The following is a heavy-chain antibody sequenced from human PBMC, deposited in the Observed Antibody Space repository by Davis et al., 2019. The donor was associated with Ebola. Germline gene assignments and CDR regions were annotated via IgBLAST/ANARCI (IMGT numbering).Heavy chain of an antibody. Sequence: PSETLSLTCTVSGGSISSGGYFWSWIRQLPGKGLEWIGYIYYSGSTYYNPSLKRRVSISRDTSKSQFSLRLNSVTAADTAVYYCAREYCSDGTCSSMESFFDYWGQGTLVTVSS. J-gene: IGHJ4*02. D-gene: IGHD2-15*01. CDR3: AREYCSDGTCSSMESFFDY. CDR2: IYYSGST. CDR1: GGSISSGGYF. V-gene: IGHV4-31*03.